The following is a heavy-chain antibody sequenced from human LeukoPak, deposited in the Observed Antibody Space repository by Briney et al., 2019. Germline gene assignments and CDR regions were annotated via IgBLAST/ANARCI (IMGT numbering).Heavy chain of an antibody. CDR3: AKQTMRYCSSTSCRGAFDI. V-gene: IGHV3-23*01. CDR2: ISGSGGST. J-gene: IGHJ3*02. Sequence: GGSLRLSCAASGFTFSSYAMSWVRQAPGKGLEWVSAISGSGGSTYYADSVKGRFTISRDNSKNTLYLQMNSLRAEDTAVYCCAKQTMRYCSSTSCRGAFDIWGQGTMVTVSS. D-gene: IGHD2-2*01. CDR1: GFTFSSYA.